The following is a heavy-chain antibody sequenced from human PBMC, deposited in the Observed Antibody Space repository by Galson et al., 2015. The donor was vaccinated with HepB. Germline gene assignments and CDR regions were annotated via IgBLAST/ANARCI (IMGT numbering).Heavy chain of an antibody. CDR3: ARLKGYYDGSGYSAFDI. CDR2: IDPSDSYT. Sequence: QSGAEVKKPGESLRISCKGSGYSFTRYWISWVRQMPGKGLEWMGRIDPSDSYTSYSPSFQGHVTISADKSITTAYLQWSSLKASDTAMYYCARLKGYYDGSGYSAFDIWGQGTMVTVSS. D-gene: IGHD3-22*01. V-gene: IGHV5-10-1*01. CDR1: GYSFTRYW. J-gene: IGHJ3*02.